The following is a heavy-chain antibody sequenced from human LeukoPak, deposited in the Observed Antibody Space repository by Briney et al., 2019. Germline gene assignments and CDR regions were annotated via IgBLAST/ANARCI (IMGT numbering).Heavy chain of an antibody. CDR2: ISAYNGNT. J-gene: IGHJ4*02. CDR1: GSTFTSYG. V-gene: IGHV1-18*01. Sequence: ASVKVSCKASGSTFTSYGISWVRQAPGQGVEWMGWISAYNGNTNYAQKLQGRVTMTTDTSTSTAYMELRSLRSDDTAVYYCARDALGYSYGSPLDYWGQGTLVTVSS. D-gene: IGHD5-18*01. CDR3: ARDALGYSYGSPLDY.